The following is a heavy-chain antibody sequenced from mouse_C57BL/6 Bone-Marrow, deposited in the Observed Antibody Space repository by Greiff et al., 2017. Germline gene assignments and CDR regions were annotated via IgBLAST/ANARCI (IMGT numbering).Heavy chain of an antibody. CDR1: GYTFTSYG. Sequence: QVQLQQSGAELARPGASVKLSCKASGYTFTSYGISWVKQRTGQGLEWIGEIYPRSGNTYYNEKFKGKATLTADKSSSTAYMELRSLTSEDSAVYFCARDQITTVVATRAMDYWGQGTSVPVSS. J-gene: IGHJ4*01. CDR2: IYPRSGNT. V-gene: IGHV1-81*01. D-gene: IGHD1-1*01. CDR3: ARDQITTVVATRAMDY.